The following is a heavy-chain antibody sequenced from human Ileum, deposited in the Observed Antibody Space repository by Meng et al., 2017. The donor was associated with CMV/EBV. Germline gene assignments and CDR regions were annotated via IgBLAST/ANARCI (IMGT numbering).Heavy chain of an antibody. D-gene: IGHD4-23*01. CDR3: TSHPNDYGGNSLHY. V-gene: IGHV3-73*01. Sequence: SGFTFSCSAMHWVRQASGKGLEWVARIRSNTHSYTSEYAASVKGRFTISRDDSKNTAYLQMNALKTEDAAVYYCTSHPNDYGGNSLHYWGQGTLVTVSS. J-gene: IGHJ4*02. CDR1: GFTFSCSA. CDR2: IRSNTHSYTS.